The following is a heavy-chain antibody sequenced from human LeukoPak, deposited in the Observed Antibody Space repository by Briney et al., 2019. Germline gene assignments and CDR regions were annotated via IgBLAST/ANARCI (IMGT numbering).Heavy chain of an antibody. D-gene: IGHD2-2*01. CDR1: GYSISSGDYY. CDR3: ARVPLPAAIFDWFDP. CDR2: IYYSGST. V-gene: IGHV4-30-4*08. J-gene: IGHJ5*02. Sequence: PSETLSLTCAVSGYSISSGDYYWSWIRQPPGKGLEWIGYIYYSGSTYYNPSLKSRVTISVDTSKNQFSLKLSSVTAADTAVYYCARVPLPAAIFDWFDPWGQGTLVTVSS.